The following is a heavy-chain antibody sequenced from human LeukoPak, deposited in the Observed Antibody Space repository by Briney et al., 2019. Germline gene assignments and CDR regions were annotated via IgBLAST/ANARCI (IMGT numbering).Heavy chain of an antibody. V-gene: IGHV3-21*01. CDR1: GFTFSSYS. CDR3: ARDEQRGATVDY. D-gene: IGHD1-26*01. CDR2: ISSSSSYI. J-gene: IGHJ4*02. Sequence: GGSLRLSCAASGFTFSSYSMNWVRQAPGKGLEWVSSISSSSSYIYYADSMKGRFTISRDNAKNSLYLQMNSLRAEDTAVYYCARDEQRGATVDYWGQGTLVTVSS.